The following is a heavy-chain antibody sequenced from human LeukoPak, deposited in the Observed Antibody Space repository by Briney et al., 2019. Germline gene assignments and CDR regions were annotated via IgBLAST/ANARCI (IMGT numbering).Heavy chain of an antibody. CDR1: GFAFDNYP. D-gene: IGHD3-22*01. J-gene: IGHJ4*02. V-gene: IGHV3-9*01. CDR3: AKEGPPSSGYQPLDS. CDR2: ICRNSGCL. Sequence: GGSLRLSCAASGFAFDNYPMHWVRQAPGKGPEWVSGICRNSGCLGYADSVKGRFTISRDDAKNSLYLQINSLRAEDTALYYCAKEGPPSSGYQPLDSWGQGTLVTVSS.